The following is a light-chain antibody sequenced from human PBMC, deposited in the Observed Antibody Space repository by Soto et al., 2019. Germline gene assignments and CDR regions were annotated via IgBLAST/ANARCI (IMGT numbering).Light chain of an antibody. V-gene: IGLV2-14*01. CDR2: EVS. CDR1: SSDIGGYNS. CDR3: SSFRSGTTL. J-gene: IGLJ1*01. Sequence: QSALTQPASVSASPGQSITISCTGTSSDIGGYNSVSWYHQHPGKAPKLMIYEVSNRPSGVSDRFSGSKSGNTASLTISGLQAEDEADYYCSSFRSGTTLFGTGTKVTVL.